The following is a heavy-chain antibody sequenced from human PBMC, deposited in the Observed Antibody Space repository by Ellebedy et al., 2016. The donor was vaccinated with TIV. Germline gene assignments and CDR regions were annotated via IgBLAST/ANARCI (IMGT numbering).Heavy chain of an antibody. D-gene: IGHD1-14*01. V-gene: IGHV3-30-3*01. CDR1: QFNFNSYT. CDR3: VTEGTLLSSGRTGSAFDI. J-gene: IGHJ3*02. CDR2: ISSDGNIK. Sequence: GESLKISCAASQFNFNSYTIHWVRQAPGKGLEWVAFISSDGNIKDYADSVRGRFTISRDNSKSTLHLEMNSLRPEDTAVYHCVTEGTLLSSGRTGSAFDIWGQGTMVTVSP.